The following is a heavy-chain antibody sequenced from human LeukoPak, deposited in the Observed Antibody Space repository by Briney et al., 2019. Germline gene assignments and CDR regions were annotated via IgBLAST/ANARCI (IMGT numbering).Heavy chain of an antibody. D-gene: IGHD2-2*01. J-gene: IGHJ4*02. Sequence: GGSLRLSCAASGFTFSSYGMHWVRQAPGKGLEWVAVISYDGSNKYYADSVKGRFTISRDNSKNTLYLQMNSLRAEDTAVYYCAKLNAEYQLHQGLDYWGQGTLVTVSS. CDR3: AKLNAEYQLHQGLDY. CDR2: ISYDGSNK. CDR1: GFTFSSYG. V-gene: IGHV3-30*18.